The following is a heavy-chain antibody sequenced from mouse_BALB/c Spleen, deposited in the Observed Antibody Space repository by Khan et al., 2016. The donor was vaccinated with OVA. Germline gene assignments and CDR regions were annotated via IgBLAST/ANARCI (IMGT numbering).Heavy chain of an antibody. CDR2: INTYTGET. CDR3: EKRDDYDGTY. CDR1: GYTFTNYG. D-gene: IGHD2-4*01. V-gene: IGHV9-3-1*01. J-gene: IGHJ3*01. Sequence: QIQLVQSGPELKKPGEIVKISCKASGYTFTNYGMNWVKQAPGKGLKWMGWINTYTGETTYADDFKGRFAFSLETSASTAYLQINSLRNEDTATYFCEKRDDYDGTYWGQGTLVTVSA.